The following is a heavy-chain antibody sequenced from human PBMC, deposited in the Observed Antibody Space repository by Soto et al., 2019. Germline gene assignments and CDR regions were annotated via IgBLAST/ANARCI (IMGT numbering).Heavy chain of an antibody. CDR3: ARGPRGATGYPYYFDY. V-gene: IGHV1-69*01. CDR2: IIPIFGTA. D-gene: IGHD3-9*01. J-gene: IGHJ4*02. CDR1: GGTFSSYA. Sequence: QVQLVQSGAEVKQPGSSVKVSCKASGGTFSSYAISWVRQAPGQGLEWMGGIIPIFGTANYAQKFQGRVTITADESTSTAYMELSSLRSEDTAVYYCARGPRGATGYPYYFDYWGQGTLVTVSS.